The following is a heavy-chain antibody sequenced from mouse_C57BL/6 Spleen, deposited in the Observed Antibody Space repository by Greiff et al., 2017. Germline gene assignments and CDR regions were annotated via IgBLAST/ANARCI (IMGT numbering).Heavy chain of an antibody. J-gene: IGHJ1*03. Sequence: EVQLQQSGTVLARPGASVKMSCKTSGYTFTSYWMHWVKQRPGQGLEWIGALYPGNSDTSYNQTFKGKVKLTAVTSASTAYMELSSLTNEDSAVYYWTRVYYGNYLEWYFDVWGTGTTVTVSS. CDR1: GYTFTSYW. CDR2: LYPGNSDT. D-gene: IGHD2-1*01. CDR3: TRVYYGNYLEWYFDV. V-gene: IGHV1-5*01.